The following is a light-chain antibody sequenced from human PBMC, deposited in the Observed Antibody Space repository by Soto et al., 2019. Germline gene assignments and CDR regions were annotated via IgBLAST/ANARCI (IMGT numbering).Light chain of an antibody. CDR3: QQYNSYSGT. Sequence: DIPMTQSPSTLSASVGDRVTITCRASQSISSWLAWYQQKPGKAPKLLIYKASSLESGVTSRFSGSGSGTEFTLTISSLQPDDFATYYCQQYNSYSGTFGQGTKLEIK. CDR2: KAS. J-gene: IGKJ2*01. CDR1: QSISSW. V-gene: IGKV1-5*03.